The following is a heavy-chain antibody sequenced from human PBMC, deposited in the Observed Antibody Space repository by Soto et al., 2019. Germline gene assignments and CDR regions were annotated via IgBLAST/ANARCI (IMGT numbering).Heavy chain of an antibody. CDR3: AKTGYCSNSSCSVGNNWFDP. Sequence: SETLSRTCTVSGASISSGDYSWSWIRQYPGQGLEWIGDIYYTGTTNYNPSLKSRLTISVDTSKNQFSLKLTSVTAADTAVYYCAKTGYCSNSSCSVGNNWFDPWGQGTRLTVSS. D-gene: IGHD2-2*01. V-gene: IGHV4-31*03. J-gene: IGHJ5*02. CDR2: IYYTGTT. CDR1: GASISSGDYS.